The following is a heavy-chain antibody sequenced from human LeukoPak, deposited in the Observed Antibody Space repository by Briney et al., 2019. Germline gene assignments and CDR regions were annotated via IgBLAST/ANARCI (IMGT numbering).Heavy chain of an antibody. CDR3: ARQGEDAFRDYSFFDY. CDR1: GGSISSYY. CDR2: IYYSGST. Sequence: SETLSLTCTVSGGSISSYYWSWIRQPPGKGLEWIGYIYYSGSTNYNPSLKSRVTISVDTSKNQFSLKLSSVTAADTAVYYCARQGEDAFRDYSFFDYWGQGTLVTVSS. V-gene: IGHV4-59*08. D-gene: IGHD4-17*01. J-gene: IGHJ4*02.